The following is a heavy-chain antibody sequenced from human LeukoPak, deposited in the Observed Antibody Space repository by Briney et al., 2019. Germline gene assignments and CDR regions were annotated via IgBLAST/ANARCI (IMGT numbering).Heavy chain of an antibody. Sequence: SQTLSLTCTVSGGSISRGGYYWSWIRQPPGKGLEWIGYIYHSGSTYYNPSLKSRVTISVDRSKNQFSLKLSSVTAADTAVYYCARAPGAALDWGQGTLVTVSS. D-gene: IGHD2-15*01. V-gene: IGHV4-30-2*01. CDR2: IYHSGST. J-gene: IGHJ4*02. CDR3: ARAPGAALD. CDR1: GGSISRGGYY.